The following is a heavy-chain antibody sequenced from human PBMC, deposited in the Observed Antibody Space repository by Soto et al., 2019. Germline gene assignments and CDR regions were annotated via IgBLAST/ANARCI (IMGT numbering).Heavy chain of an antibody. V-gene: IGHV1-3*01. CDR1: GYTYTCYA. D-gene: IGHD2-2*01. CDR3: ARTIVVVTAAIGFDP. J-gene: IGHJ5*02. CDR2: INAGNGNT. Sequence: VRVSCKPSGYTYTCYAMPWVRKAPGQRLEWMGWINAGNGNTKYSQKFQGRVTITRDTSASTAYMELSSLRSEDTAVYYCARTIVVVTAAIGFDPWGQGTLVPV.